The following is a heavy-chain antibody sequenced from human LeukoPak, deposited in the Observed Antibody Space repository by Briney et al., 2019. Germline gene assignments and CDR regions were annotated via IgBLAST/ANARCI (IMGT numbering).Heavy chain of an antibody. V-gene: IGHV3-7*01. CDR2: IEQLGNAK. D-gene: IGHD1-7*01. Sequence: PGGSLRLSCAAPTFTFGDYYMGWVRQAPGKGPEWVAYIEQLGNAKSYIDSVKGRFTISRDNAKSSLYLQMDSLRVEDTAVYYCSRWNFAFDIWGQGTMVTVSS. J-gene: IGHJ3*02. CDR1: TFTFGDYY. CDR3: SRWNFAFDI.